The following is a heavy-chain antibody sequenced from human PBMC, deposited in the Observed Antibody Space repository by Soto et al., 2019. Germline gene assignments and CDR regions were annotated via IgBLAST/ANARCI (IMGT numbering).Heavy chain of an antibody. J-gene: IGHJ6*02. CDR3: ARASGYSGYGGYYYYYYGMDV. D-gene: IGHD5-12*01. CDR1: GYTFTGYY. V-gene: IGHV1-2*04. Sequence: ASVKVSCKASGYTFTGYYMHWVRQAPGQGLEWMGWINPNSGGTNYAQKFQGWVTMTRDTSISTAYMELSRLRSDDTAVYYRARASGYSGYGGYYYYYYGMDVWGQGTTVTVSS. CDR2: INPNSGGT.